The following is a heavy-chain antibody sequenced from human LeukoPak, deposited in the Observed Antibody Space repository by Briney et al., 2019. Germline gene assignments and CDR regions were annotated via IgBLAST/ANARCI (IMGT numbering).Heavy chain of an antibody. Sequence: PSETLSLTRTVPVGSISSSSYYWGWIRQPPGKGLEWLRRIYYSGSTYYNPSLKSRVTISVDASRNQFSLKLGSVTAADTGVYFCARDNGDYGFDYWGQGSLVTVSS. J-gene: IGHJ4*02. CDR1: VGSISSSSYY. CDR3: ARDNGDYGFDY. D-gene: IGHD4-17*01. CDR2: IYYSGST. V-gene: IGHV4-39*01.